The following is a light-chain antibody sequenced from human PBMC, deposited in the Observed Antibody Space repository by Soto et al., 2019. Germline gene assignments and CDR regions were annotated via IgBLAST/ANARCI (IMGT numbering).Light chain of an antibody. Sequence: QSALTQPPSASGSPGQSVTISCTGTSSDVGGYNYVSWYQQHPGKAPKLMIYEVSKRPSGVPDRFSGSKSGNTASLTVSGLHAEDEADYYCSSYTSSSTFVFGTGTKVTVL. CDR2: EVS. J-gene: IGLJ1*01. CDR3: SSYTSSSTFV. CDR1: SSDVGGYNY. V-gene: IGLV2-8*01.